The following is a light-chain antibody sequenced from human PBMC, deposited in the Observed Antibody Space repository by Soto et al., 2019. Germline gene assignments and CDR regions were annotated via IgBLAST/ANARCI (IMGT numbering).Light chain of an antibody. CDR3: QQYGSSGT. J-gene: IGKJ1*01. CDR1: QSVSSSF. V-gene: IGKV3-20*01. CDR2: GAS. Sequence: EIVLTQSPGTLSLSPGDRATLSCRASQSVSSSFLAWYQQKPGQAPRLLIYGASNRATGIPDRFSGSGSGTDFTLTISRLEPEDFAVYYCQQYGSSGTFGQGTKVE.